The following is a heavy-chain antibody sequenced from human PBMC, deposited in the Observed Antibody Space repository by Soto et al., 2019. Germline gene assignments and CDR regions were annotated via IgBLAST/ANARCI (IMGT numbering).Heavy chain of an antibody. CDR1: GFTFSSYA. J-gene: IGHJ4*02. D-gene: IGHD1-1*01. CDR3: TTLDLDY. CDR2: IVGSGGTT. V-gene: IGHV3-23*01. Sequence: VRSLRLSCAASGFTFSSYAMSWVRQAPGKGLEWVSSIVGSGGTTDYAAPVKGRFTISRDDSKNTLYLQMNSLKTEDTAVYYCTTLDLDYWGQGTLVTVSS.